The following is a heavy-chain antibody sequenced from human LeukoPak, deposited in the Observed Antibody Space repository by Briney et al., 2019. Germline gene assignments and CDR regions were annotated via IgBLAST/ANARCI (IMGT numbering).Heavy chain of an antibody. V-gene: IGHV1-46*01. Sequence: ASVKVSCKASGYTFTSYYMHWVRQAPGQGLEWMGIINPSGGSTSYAQKFQGRVTMTRDPSTSTVYMELSSLRSEDTAVYYCARDLGGTPGWDAFDIWGQGTMVTVSS. CDR1: GYTFTSYY. J-gene: IGHJ3*02. D-gene: IGHD6-19*01. CDR2: INPSGGST. CDR3: ARDLGGTPGWDAFDI.